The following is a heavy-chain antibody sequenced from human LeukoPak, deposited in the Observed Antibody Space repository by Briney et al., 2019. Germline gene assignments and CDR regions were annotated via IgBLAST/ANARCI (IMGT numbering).Heavy chain of an antibody. Sequence: ASVKVSCKASGYTFTSYGFNWVRQAPGQGLEWLGWIGGYNGNTEYAQKVQGRVTMTTDTSTNTAYMELRSLGSDDTAVYYCARDLLTGNTGDYWGQGTLVTVSA. D-gene: IGHD1-7*01. J-gene: IGHJ4*02. CDR2: IGGYNGNT. CDR1: GYTFTSYG. V-gene: IGHV1-18*01. CDR3: ARDLLTGNTGDY.